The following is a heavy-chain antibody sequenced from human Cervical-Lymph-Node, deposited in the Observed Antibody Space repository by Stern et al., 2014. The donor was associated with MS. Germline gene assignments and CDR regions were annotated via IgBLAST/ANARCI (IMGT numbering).Heavy chain of an antibody. CDR2: PFANDEK. CDR1: GFSLSNARMG. CDR3: ARMVVAVAGTVGAFDI. D-gene: IGHD6-19*01. Sequence: QITLKESGPVLVKPTETLTLTCTVSGFSLSNARMGVSWIRQPPGKALEWLEHPFANDEKSYSTSLKSRLTISKDTSKSQVVLTMTNMDPVDTATYYCARMVVAVAGTVGAFDIWGQGTMVTVSS. J-gene: IGHJ3*02. V-gene: IGHV2-26*01.